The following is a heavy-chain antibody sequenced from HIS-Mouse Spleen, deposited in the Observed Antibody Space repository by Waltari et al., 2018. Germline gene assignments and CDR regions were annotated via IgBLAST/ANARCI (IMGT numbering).Heavy chain of an antibody. CDR3: ARVLNWGTFDY. J-gene: IGHJ4*02. CDR1: GFTVSSNY. Sequence: EVQLVESGGGLIQPGGSLRLSCAASGFTVSSNYMSWVRQAPGKGVEWVSVIYSGGSTYDADSVKGRFTISRDNSKNTLYLQMNSLRAEDTAVYYCARVLNWGTFDYWGQGTLVTVSS. CDR2: IYSGGST. V-gene: IGHV3-53*01. D-gene: IGHD7-27*01.